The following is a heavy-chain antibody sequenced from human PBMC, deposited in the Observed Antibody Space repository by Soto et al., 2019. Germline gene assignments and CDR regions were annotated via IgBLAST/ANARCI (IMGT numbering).Heavy chain of an antibody. CDR3: ATRSPAFDY. J-gene: IGHJ4*02. CDR1: GYTFTSYG. CDR2: ISTYKGNT. Sequence: QVQLVRSGPEVKKPGASVKVSCKTSGYTFTSYGIASVRQAPGQGLEWMGWISTYKGNTNYAQKFQGRVTMTTDTSTSTAYMELRSLRSDDTAVYYCATRSPAFDYWGQGTLVTVSS. V-gene: IGHV1-18*01.